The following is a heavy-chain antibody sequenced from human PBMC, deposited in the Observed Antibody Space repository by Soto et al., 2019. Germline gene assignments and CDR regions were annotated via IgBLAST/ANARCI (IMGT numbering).Heavy chain of an antibody. D-gene: IGHD1-26*01. J-gene: IGHJ4*02. CDR2: ISYDGSNK. Sequence: QPGGSLRLSCAASGFTFSSYAMHWVRQAPGKGLEWVAVISYDGSNKYYADSVKGRFTISRDNSKNTLYLQMNSLRAEDTAVYYCARDWGPRRELPISLAYWGQGTLVTVSS. V-gene: IGHV3-30-3*01. CDR3: ARDWGPRRELPISLAY. CDR1: GFTFSSYA.